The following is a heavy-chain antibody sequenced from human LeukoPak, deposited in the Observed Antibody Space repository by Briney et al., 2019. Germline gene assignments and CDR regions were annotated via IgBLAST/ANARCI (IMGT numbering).Heavy chain of an antibody. Sequence: GGSLRLSCAASGFTFSDYYMSWIRQAPGKGLEWVSYISSSSSYTNYADSVKGRFTISRDNAKNSLYLQMNSLRAEDTAVYYCASLGWPTAPLDYWGQGTLVTVSS. D-gene: IGHD1-14*01. CDR2: ISSSSSYT. J-gene: IGHJ4*02. CDR3: ASLGWPTAPLDY. V-gene: IGHV3-11*06. CDR1: GFTFSDYY.